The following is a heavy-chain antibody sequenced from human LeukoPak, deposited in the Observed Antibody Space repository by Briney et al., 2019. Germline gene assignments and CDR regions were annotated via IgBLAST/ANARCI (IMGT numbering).Heavy chain of an antibody. J-gene: IGHJ5*02. Sequence: PSETLSLTCTVSGGSISSYYWSWIRQPAGKGLEWIGRIYTSGSTNYNPSLKSRVTMSVDTSKNQFSLKLSSVTAAGTAVYYCARDREAVAPNWFDPWGQGTLVTVSS. CDR1: GGSISSYY. D-gene: IGHD6-19*01. V-gene: IGHV4-4*07. CDR2: IYTSGST. CDR3: ARDREAVAPNWFDP.